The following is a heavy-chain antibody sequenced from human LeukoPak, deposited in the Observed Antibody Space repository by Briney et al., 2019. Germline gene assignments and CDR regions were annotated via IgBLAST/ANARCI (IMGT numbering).Heavy chain of an antibody. Sequence: GGSPRLSCAASGFTFSSYDMHWVRQAPGKGLEWVAVISYDGSNKYYADSVKGRFTISRDNSKNTLYLQMNSLRAEDTAVYYCAKGGDYDDLSGYWGQGTLVTVSS. V-gene: IGHV3-30*18. CDR2: ISYDGSNK. CDR1: GFTFSSYD. J-gene: IGHJ4*02. D-gene: IGHD4-17*01. CDR3: AKGGDYDDLSGY.